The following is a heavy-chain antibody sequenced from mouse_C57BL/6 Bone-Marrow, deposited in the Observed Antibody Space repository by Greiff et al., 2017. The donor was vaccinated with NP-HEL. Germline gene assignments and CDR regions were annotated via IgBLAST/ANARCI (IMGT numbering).Heavy chain of an antibody. J-gene: IGHJ4*01. CDR3: AREGDTGAMDY. CDR1: GYTFTSYW. CDR2: IDPSDSYT. Sequence: QVQLQQPGAELVMPGASVKLSCKASGYTFTSYWMHWVKQRPGQGLEWIGEIDPSDSYTNYNQKFKGKSTLTVDKSSSTAYMQLSSLTSEDSAVYYCAREGDTGAMDYWGQGTSLTVSS. D-gene: IGHD5-1-1*01. V-gene: IGHV1-69*01.